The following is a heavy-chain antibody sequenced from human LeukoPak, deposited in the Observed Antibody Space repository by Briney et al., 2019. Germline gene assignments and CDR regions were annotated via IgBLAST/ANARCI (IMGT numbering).Heavy chain of an antibody. V-gene: IGHV1-69*05. J-gene: IGHJ4*02. D-gene: IGHD6-6*01. Sequence: SVKVSCKASGGTFISYAISWVRQAPGQGREGMGGIIPIFCTANYAQKFQGRVTITTDESTSTACMELSSLRSEDTALYYCASSAVSSIAARLDYWGQGTLVTVSS. CDR3: ASSAVSSIAARLDY. CDR1: GGTFISYA. CDR2: IIPIFCTA.